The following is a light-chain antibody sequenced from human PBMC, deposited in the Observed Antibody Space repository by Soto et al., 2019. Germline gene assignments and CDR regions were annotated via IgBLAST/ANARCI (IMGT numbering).Light chain of an antibody. J-gene: IGKJ1*01. Sequence: EIVLTHSPVTLSLSPGERATLSCRASQSVYSNYLAWYQLKPGQAPRLVIYGASSRATGIPDRFSASGSGTDFTLTISRLEPDDFAVYYCQQYANSPLTFGQGTKVDIK. CDR2: GAS. V-gene: IGKV3-20*01. CDR3: QQYANSPLT. CDR1: QSVYSNY.